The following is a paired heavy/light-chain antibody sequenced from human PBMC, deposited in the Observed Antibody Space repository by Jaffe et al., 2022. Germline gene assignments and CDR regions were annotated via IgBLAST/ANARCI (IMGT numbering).Heavy chain of an antibody. Sequence: EVQLVESGGGLVQPGGSLRLSCAASGFTFSNFWMTWVRQAPGQGLECVANIKPDGSEEFYVDSVKGRFTISRDNAKNSLYLQLNSLRAEDTAVYYCARGWVTDWGQGTLVTVSS. CDR3: ARGWVTD. CDR2: IKPDGSEE. D-gene: IGHD2-21*02. V-gene: IGHV3-7*05. J-gene: IGHJ4*02. CDR1: GFTFSNFW.
Light chain of an antibody. J-gene: IGKJ2*01. Sequence: DVVMTQSPLSLPVTLGQPASISCRSSQSLVHSDGNTYLNWYQQRPGQSPRRLIYKVSNRDSGVPDRFSGSGSGTDFTLRISRVEAEDVTIYYCMQGTHWPYTFGQGTKLEIK. CDR3: MQGTHWPYT. V-gene: IGKV2-30*02. CDR1: QSLVHSDGNTY. CDR2: KVS.